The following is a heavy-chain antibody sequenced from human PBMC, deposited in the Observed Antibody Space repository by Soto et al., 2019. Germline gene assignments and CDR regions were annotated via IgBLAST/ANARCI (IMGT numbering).Heavy chain of an antibody. J-gene: IGHJ6*03. D-gene: IGHD5-18*01. V-gene: IGHV3-23*01. Sequence: GGSLRLSCAASGFTFSSYAMSWVRQAPGKGLEWVSAISGSGGSTYYADSVKGRFTISRDNSKNTLYLQMNSLRAEDTAVYYCAKPAGYSYGYSPYYYYMDVWGKGTTVTVSS. CDR2: ISGSGGST. CDR3: AKPAGYSYGYSPYYYYMDV. CDR1: GFTFSSYA.